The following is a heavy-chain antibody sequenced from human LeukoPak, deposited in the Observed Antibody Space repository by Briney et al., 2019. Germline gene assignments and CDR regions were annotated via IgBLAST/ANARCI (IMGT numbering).Heavy chain of an antibody. CDR2: IIPILGIA. J-gene: IGHJ4*02. D-gene: IGHD3-16*01. V-gene: IGHV1-69*04. Sequence: SVKGSCKASGGTFSSYAISWVRQAPGQGVEWMGRIIPILGIANYAQKFQGRVTITADKSTSTVYMELSSLRSEDTAVYYCATVGELTLDYWGQGTLVTVSS. CDR3: ATVGELTLDY. CDR1: GGTFSSYA.